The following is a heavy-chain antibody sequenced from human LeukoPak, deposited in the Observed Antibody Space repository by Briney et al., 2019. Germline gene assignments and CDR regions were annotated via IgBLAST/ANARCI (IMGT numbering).Heavy chain of an antibody. CDR2: IYYSGST. CDR3: ARGFYDFWSGYYDYYYYMDV. CDR1: GGSISSSSYY. V-gene: IGHV4-39*07. Sequence: PSETLSLTCTVSGGSISSSSYYWGWIRQPPGKGLEWIGSIYYSGSTYYNPSLKSRVTISVDTSKNQFSLKLSSVTAADTAVYYCARGFYDFWSGYYDYYYYMDVWGKGTTVTVSS. J-gene: IGHJ6*03. D-gene: IGHD3-3*01.